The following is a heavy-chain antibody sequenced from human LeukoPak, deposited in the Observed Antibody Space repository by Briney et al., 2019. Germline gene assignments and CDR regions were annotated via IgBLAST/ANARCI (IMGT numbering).Heavy chain of an antibody. Sequence: GESLKISCKASGYTFTSYDINWVRQATGQGLEWMGWMNPNSGNTGYAQKFQGRVTMTRNTSISTAYMELSSLRSEDTAVYYCARDRILYDSTFWAYYYYGMDVWGQGTTVTVSS. D-gene: IGHD3-22*01. CDR1: GYTFTSYD. V-gene: IGHV1-8*01. CDR2: MNPNSGNT. CDR3: ARDRILYDSTFWAYYYYGMDV. J-gene: IGHJ6*02.